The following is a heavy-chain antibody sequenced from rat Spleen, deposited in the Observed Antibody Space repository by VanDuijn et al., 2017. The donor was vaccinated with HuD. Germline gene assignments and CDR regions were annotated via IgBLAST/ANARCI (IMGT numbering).Heavy chain of an antibody. CDR3: ARPTTGIPFNY. CDR1: GFTFSDYT. D-gene: IGHD1-9*01. J-gene: IGHJ2*01. Sequence: EVQLVESGGGAVQPGRSMKLSCSASGFTFSDYTMAWVRQAPKKGLEWVAAIVDDGSNTFYRDSVKGRFTISRDNAKSTLYLQVDSLRSEDTAIYYCARPTTGIPFNYWGQGVMVTVSS. CDR2: IVDDGSNT. V-gene: IGHV5-7*01.